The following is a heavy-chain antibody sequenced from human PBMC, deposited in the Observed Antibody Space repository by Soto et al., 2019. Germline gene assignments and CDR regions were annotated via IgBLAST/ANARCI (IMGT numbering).Heavy chain of an antibody. J-gene: IGHJ5*02. CDR3: VRTIVGATKGGWFDP. V-gene: IGHV3-23*01. CDR1: GFTFGSYT. D-gene: IGHD1-26*01. Sequence: EVQLSESGGGLVQPGGSLRLSCTASGFTFGSYTMSWVRQAPGKGLEWVSSFSGRDATTYYADSVKGRFTISRDNSKNTLYLQMNSLRAEDTALYFCVRTIVGATKGGWFDPWGQGALVTVSS. CDR2: FSGRDATT.